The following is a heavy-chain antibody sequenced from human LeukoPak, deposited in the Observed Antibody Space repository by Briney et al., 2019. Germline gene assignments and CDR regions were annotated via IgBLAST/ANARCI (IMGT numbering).Heavy chain of an antibody. CDR3: AREEVWDSSSWYYIEG. J-gene: IGHJ4*02. CDR1: GGTFSSYA. V-gene: IGHV1-69*13. Sequence: SVTVSSTASGGTFSSYAISWVRQAPGQGLEWMGGIIPIFGTANYAQKFQGRVTITAGESTSTAYMELSSLRSEDTAVYYCAREEVWDSSSWYYIEGWGQGTLVTVSS. CDR2: IIPIFGTA. D-gene: IGHD6-13*01.